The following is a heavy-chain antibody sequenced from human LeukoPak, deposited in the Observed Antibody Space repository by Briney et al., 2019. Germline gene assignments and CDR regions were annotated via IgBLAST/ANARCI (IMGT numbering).Heavy chain of an antibody. CDR3: ARDTDIVATPGGFAY. CDR1: GFTLSNYW. D-gene: IGHD5-12*01. J-gene: IGHJ4*01. CDR2: IGTSSSYI. V-gene: IGHV3-21*01. Sequence: GGSLRLSCAASGFTLSNYWMSWVRQAPGKGLEWVSSIGTSSSYIYYADSLKGRFTISRDNAKNSLYLQMNSLRAEDTAVYYCARDTDIVATPGGFAYWGQGTLVTVSS.